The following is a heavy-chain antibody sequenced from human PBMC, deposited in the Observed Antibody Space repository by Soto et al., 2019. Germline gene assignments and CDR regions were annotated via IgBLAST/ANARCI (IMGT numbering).Heavy chain of an antibody. CDR2: IYYSGST. CDR3: ARVMITFGPISAFDI. V-gene: IGHV4-59*12. D-gene: IGHD3-16*01. CDR1: GGSISSYY. J-gene: IGHJ3*02. Sequence: PSETLSLTCTVSGGSISSYYWSWIRQPPGKGLEWIGYIYYSGSTYYNPSLKSRVTISVDTSKNQFSLKLSSVTAADTAVYYCARVMITFGPISAFDIWGQGTMVTVSS.